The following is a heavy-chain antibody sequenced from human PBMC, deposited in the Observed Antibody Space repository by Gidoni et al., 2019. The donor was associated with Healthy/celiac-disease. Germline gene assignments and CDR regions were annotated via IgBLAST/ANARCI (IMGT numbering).Heavy chain of an antibody. Sequence: QVQLVESGGGVVQPGRSLRLSCAASGFTFSSYGMHWVRQAPGKGLEWVAVIWYDGSNKYYADSVKGRFTISRDNSKNTLYLQMNSLRAEDTAVYYCAREPTYYDILTGYYNDYYYYYGMDVWGQGTTVTVSS. CDR2: IWYDGSNK. CDR1: GFTFSSYG. CDR3: AREPTYYDILTGYYNDYYYYYGMDV. V-gene: IGHV3-33*01. J-gene: IGHJ6*02. D-gene: IGHD3-9*01.